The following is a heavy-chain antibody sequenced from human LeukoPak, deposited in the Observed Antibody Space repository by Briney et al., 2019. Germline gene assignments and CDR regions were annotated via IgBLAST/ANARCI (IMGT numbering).Heavy chain of an antibody. CDR3: ARAPKKVWGYGMDV. J-gene: IGHJ6*02. Sequence: GGSLRLSCAASGFTFSSYAMHWVRQAPGKGLEWVAVISYDGSNKYYADSVKGRFTISRDNSKNTLYLQMNSLRAEDTAVYYCARAPKKVWGYGMDVWGQGTTVTVSS. D-gene: IGHD3-16*01. V-gene: IGHV3-30*04. CDR1: GFTFSSYA. CDR2: ISYDGSNK.